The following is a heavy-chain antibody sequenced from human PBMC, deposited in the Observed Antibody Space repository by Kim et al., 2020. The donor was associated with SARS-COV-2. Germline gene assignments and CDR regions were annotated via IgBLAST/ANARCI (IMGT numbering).Heavy chain of an antibody. CDR2: INHSGST. J-gene: IGHJ4*02. V-gene: IGHV4-34*01. CDR3: ARGKEYSYGHYYFDY. Sequence: SETLSLTCAVYGGSFSGYYWSWIRQPPGKGLEWIGEINHSGSTNYNPSLKSRVTISVDTSKNQFSLKLSSVTAADTAVYYCARGKEYSYGHYYFDYWGQG. CDR1: GGSFSGYY. D-gene: IGHD5-18*01.